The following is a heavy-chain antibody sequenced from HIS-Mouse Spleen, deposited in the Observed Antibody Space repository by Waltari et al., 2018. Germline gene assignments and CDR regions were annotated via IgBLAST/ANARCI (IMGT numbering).Heavy chain of an antibody. V-gene: IGHV4-39*07. CDR3: AREIPYSSSWYDWYFDL. CDR2: IYYSGST. D-gene: IGHD6-13*01. J-gene: IGHJ2*01. Sequence: QLQLQESGPGLVKPSETLSLTCTVSGGSIRSSSYYWGWIGQPQRKGLEWIGSIYYSGSTYYNPSLKSRVTISVDTSKNQFSLKLSSVTAADTAVYYCAREIPYSSSWYDWYFDLWGRGTLVTVSS. CDR1: GGSIRSSSYY.